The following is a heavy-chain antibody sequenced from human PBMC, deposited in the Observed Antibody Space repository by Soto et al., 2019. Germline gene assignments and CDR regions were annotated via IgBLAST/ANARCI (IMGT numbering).Heavy chain of an antibody. D-gene: IGHD6-6*01. CDR2: IRTKSNVYAT. J-gene: IGHJ4*02. CDR1: GYTFSGSA. CDR3: SRVEYVTSSPIG. Sequence: ARSLRLSFAASGYTFSGSAIHCVRQASGKGLEWVARIRTKSNVYATTYAASVKGRFTISRDDSKNVAYLQMNGLKTEDTAMYYCSRVEYVTSSPIGWGQGTLVSGSS. V-gene: IGHV3-73*01.